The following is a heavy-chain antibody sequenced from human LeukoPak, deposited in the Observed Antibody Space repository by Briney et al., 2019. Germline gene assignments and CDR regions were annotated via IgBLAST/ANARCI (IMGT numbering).Heavy chain of an antibody. Sequence: GGSLRLSCAVSGLTFSGAWMHWVRQAPGKGLEWVSRMNSGGTTVNYADSVKGRFTISRDNAKNTLYLQMHSLTAEDTAVYFCARGGNYYLDYWGQGTLATVSS. CDR3: ARGGNYYLDY. J-gene: IGHJ4*02. CDR1: GLTFSGAW. CDR2: MNSGGTTV. V-gene: IGHV3-74*01.